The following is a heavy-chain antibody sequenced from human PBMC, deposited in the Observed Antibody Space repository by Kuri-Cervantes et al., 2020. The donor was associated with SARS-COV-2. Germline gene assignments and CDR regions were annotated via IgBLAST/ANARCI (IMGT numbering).Heavy chain of an antibody. CDR1: GFTFSSYA. CDR3: ARDGVKDDYGLSSY. J-gene: IGHJ4*02. Sequence: GESLKISCAASGFTFSSYAMSWVRQAPGKGLEWVSAISGSGGSTYYADSVKGRFTISRDNAKNSQYLQMNSLRDEDTAVYYCARDGVKDDYGLSSYWGQGTLVTVSS. V-gene: IGHV3-23*01. D-gene: IGHD4-17*01. CDR2: ISGSGGST.